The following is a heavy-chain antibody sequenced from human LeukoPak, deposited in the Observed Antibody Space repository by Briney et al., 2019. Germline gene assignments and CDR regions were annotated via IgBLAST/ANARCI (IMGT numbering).Heavy chain of an antibody. V-gene: IGHV7-4-1*02. CDR2: INTNTGNP. CDR3: ASSYDYVWGSYPFDY. D-gene: IGHD3-16*02. Sequence: ASVKVSCKASEYTFTSYAMNWVRQAPGQGLEWMGWINTNTGNPTYAQGFTGRFVFSLDTSVSTAYLQISSLKAEDTAVYYCASSYDYVWGSYPFDYWGQGTLVTVSS. CDR1: EYTFTSYA. J-gene: IGHJ4*02.